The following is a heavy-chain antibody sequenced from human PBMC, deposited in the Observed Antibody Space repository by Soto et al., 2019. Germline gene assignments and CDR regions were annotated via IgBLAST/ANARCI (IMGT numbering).Heavy chain of an antibody. CDR2: INHSGST. J-gene: IGHJ4*02. CDR3: ARGTSYDTTMIY. CDR1: GGSFSGYY. V-gene: IGHV4-34*01. D-gene: IGHD5-12*01. Sequence: SETLSLTCAVYGGSFSGYYWSWIRQPPGKGLEWIGEINHSGSTNYNPSLKSRVTISVDTSKNQFSLKLSSVTAADTAVYYCARGTSYDTTMIYWGQGTLVTVSS.